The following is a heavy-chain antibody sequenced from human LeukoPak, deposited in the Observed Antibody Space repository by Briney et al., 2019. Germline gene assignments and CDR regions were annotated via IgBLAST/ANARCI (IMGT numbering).Heavy chain of an antibody. CDR1: EFTFSTYW. V-gene: IGHV3-7*01. Sequence: PGGSLRLSCAASEFTFSTYWMSWVRQAPGKGLEWVADIKKDGSEKHYVDSVKGRFTISRDNAKNSLYLQMNSLRAEDTAVYYCALNMVRGQIFDYWGQGTLVTVSS. J-gene: IGHJ4*02. CDR2: IKKDGSEK. D-gene: IGHD3-10*01. CDR3: ALNMVRGQIFDY.